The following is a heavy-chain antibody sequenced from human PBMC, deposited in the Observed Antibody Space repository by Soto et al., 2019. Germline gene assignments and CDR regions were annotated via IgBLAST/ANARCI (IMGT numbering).Heavy chain of an antibody. Sequence: QVQLVQSGAEVKKPGSSVKVSCTASGGIFSTYAISWLRQAPGQGLEWMGGIIPLFGTPKYAQRFQGRVTITADESTSTAYMELSRLRSEDTAVYYCARDRDDYGSGNYYNRIYFWGQGTLVTVSS. J-gene: IGHJ4*02. CDR3: ARDRDDYGSGNYYNRIYF. D-gene: IGHD3-10*01. CDR1: GGIFSTYA. CDR2: IIPLFGTP. V-gene: IGHV1-69*01.